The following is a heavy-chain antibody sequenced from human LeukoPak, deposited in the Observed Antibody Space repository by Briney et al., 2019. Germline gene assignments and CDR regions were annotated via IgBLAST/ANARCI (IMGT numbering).Heavy chain of an antibody. Sequence: GGSLRLSCAASGFTVSSNYMSWVRQAPGKGLEWASVIYSGGSTNYADSVKGRFTISRDNAKNSLYLQMNSLRAEDTAVYYCARDYSGSSAFDYWGQGTLVTVSS. CDR3: ARDYSGSSAFDY. V-gene: IGHV3-53*01. CDR2: IYSGGST. CDR1: GFTVSSNY. J-gene: IGHJ4*02. D-gene: IGHD1-26*01.